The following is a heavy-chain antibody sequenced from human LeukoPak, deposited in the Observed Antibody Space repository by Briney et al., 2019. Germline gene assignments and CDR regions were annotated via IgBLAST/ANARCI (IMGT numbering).Heavy chain of an antibody. CDR3: AKVFNYYNYGMDV. D-gene: IGHD3-10*02. CDR2: ISASGGDT. V-gene: IGHV3-23*01. Sequence: PGDSLTHSCAASGFHFRSYAMIWVRQAPGKGLEWASAISASGGDTYFAASVKGRFTISRDNSKNTLYLQMNSLRAEDTAVYYCAKVFNYYNYGMDVWGQGTTVTVSS. J-gene: IGHJ6*02. CDR1: GFHFRSYA.